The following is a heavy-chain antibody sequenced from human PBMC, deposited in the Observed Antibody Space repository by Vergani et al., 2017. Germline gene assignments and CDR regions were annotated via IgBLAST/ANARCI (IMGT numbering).Heavy chain of an antibody. CDR2: ISGSGGST. CDR3: AKAITFGGRGDWFDP. CDR1: GFTFSSYA. D-gene: IGHD3-16*01. V-gene: IGHV3-23*01. Sequence: EVQLLESGGGLVQPGGSLRLSCAASGFTFSSYAMSWVRQAPGKGLEWVSAISGSGGSTYYPDSVKGRFTISRDNSKNTLYLQMNSLRAEDTAVYYCAKAITFGGRGDWFDPWGQGTLVTVSS. J-gene: IGHJ5*02.